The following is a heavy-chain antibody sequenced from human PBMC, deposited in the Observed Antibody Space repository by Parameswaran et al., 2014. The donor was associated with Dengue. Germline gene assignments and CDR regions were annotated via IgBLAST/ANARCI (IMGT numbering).Heavy chain of an antibody. CDR2: IIPIFGTA. D-gene: IGHD3-16*02. CDR3: ASPIMITFGGVIVYDAFDI. Sequence: WVRQAPGQGLEWMGGIIPIFGTANYAQKFQGRVTITADESTSTAYMELSSLRSEDTAVYYCASPIMITFGGVIVYDAFDIWGQGTMVTVSS. V-gene: IGHV1-69*01. J-gene: IGHJ3*02.